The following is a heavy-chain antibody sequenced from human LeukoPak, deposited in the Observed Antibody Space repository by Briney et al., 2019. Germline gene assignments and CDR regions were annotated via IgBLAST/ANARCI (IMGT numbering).Heavy chain of an antibody. CDR1: GGSVYTSDYY. V-gene: IGHV4-39*07. CDR3: ARVFDS. CDR2: IFYSGKT. J-gene: IGHJ4*02. Sequence: SETLSLTCTVSGGSVYTSDYYWGWVRQPPGKGPEWIGDIFYSGKTNYNPSLKSRVSISIDTSKNQFSLKLTSVTAADTAVYYCARVFDSWGQGTLVTVSS.